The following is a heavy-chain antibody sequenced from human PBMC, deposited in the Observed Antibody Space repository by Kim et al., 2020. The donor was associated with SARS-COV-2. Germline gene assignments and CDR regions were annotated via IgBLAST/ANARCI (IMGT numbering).Heavy chain of an antibody. J-gene: IGHJ6*02. CDR1: GFTFSSYW. Sequence: GGSLRLSCAASGFTFSSYWMSWVRQAPGKGLEWVANIKQDGSEKYYVDSVKGRFTISRDNAKNSLYLQMNSLRAEDTAVYYCSLLDYYYYYGMDVWGQGTTVTVSS. CDR2: IKQDGSEK. V-gene: IGHV3-7*01. CDR3: SLLDYYYYYGMDV.